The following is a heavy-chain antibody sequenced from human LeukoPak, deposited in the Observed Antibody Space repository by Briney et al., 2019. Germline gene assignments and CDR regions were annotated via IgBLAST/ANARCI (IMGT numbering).Heavy chain of an antibody. CDR2: INAGNGNT. J-gene: IGHJ4*02. CDR1: GYTFTSYA. Sequence: PVASVNVSRKASGYTFTSYAMHWVRQAPGRRLEWMGWINAGNGNTKYSQKFQGRVTITRDTSASTAYMELSSLRSEDTAVYYCARESVAGNFDYWGQGTLVTVSS. V-gene: IGHV1-3*01. CDR3: ARESVAGNFDY. D-gene: IGHD6-19*01.